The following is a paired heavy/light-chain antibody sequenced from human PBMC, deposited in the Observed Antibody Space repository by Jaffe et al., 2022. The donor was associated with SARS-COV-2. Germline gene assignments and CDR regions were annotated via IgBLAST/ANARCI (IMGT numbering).Light chain of an antibody. V-gene: IGKV3-11*01. Sequence: EVVLTQSPATLSLSPGERATLSCRASQSVSSQLAWYQQKPGQAPSLLVYDASDRATGIPARFSGSGSGTDFTLTISSLEPEDSAVYYCQQSRHWPVTFGQGTRLEI. CDR1: QSVSSQ. J-gene: IGKJ5*01. CDR3: QQSRHWPVT. CDR2: DAS.
Heavy chain of an antibody. CDR2: VSDNGGNT. CDR1: GFTFSNYA. D-gene: IGHD3-10*01. Sequence: EVQLVESGGDLIQPGGSLRLSCAASGFTFSNYAMTWVRQAPGMGLEWVSSVSDNGGNTDYADSVKGRFTISRDNSKNTLYLQMNSLRGEDTAVYYCAKYLYGSGSFFDYWGQGTLVTVSS. CDR3: AKYLYGSGSFFDY. V-gene: IGHV3-23*04. J-gene: IGHJ4*02.